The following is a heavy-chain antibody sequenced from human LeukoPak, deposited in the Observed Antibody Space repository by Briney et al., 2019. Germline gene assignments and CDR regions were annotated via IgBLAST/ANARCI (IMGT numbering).Heavy chain of an antibody. CDR2: IYYGGST. CDR1: GFSISSSDYY. D-gene: IGHD5-24*01. J-gene: IGHJ4*02. V-gene: IGHV4-39*07. CDR3: AVSSMATTSSFDY. Sequence: SETLSLTCTVSGFSISSSDYYWGWIRQPPGQGLEWIGSIYYGGSTYYNPSLKSRVTISVDTSKNQFSLKLSSVTAADTAVYYCAVSSMATTSSFDYWGQGTLVTVSS.